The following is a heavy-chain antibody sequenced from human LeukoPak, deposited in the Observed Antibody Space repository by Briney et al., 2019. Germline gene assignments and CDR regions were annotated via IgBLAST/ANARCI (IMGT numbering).Heavy chain of an antibody. Sequence: PGGSLRLSCAASGFTFSNYNINWVRQAPGKGLEWVSFITSTSTSTYYADSVKGRFTASRDNAKNTLYLQMNSPRAEDTAVYYCARTSYSASSLGYWGQGTLVTVSS. CDR2: ITSTSTST. CDR3: ARTSYSASSLGY. D-gene: IGHD1-26*01. V-gene: IGHV3-21*01. J-gene: IGHJ4*02. CDR1: GFTFSNYN.